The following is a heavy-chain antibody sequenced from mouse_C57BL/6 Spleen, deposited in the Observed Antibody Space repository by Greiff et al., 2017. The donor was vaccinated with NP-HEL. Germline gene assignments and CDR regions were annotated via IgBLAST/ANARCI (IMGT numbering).Heavy chain of an antibody. CDR2: IDPSDSYT. CDR1: GYTFTSYW. CDR3: ARRFSPITTVVATTYPPYYFDY. Sequence: QVQLQQPGAELVKPGASVKLSCKASGYTFTSYWMQWVKQRPGQGLEWIGEIDPSDSYTNYTQKFKGKATLTVDTSSSTAYMQLSSLTSEDSAVYYCARRFSPITTVVATTYPPYYFDYWGQGTTLTVSS. J-gene: IGHJ2*01. V-gene: IGHV1-50*01. D-gene: IGHD1-1*01.